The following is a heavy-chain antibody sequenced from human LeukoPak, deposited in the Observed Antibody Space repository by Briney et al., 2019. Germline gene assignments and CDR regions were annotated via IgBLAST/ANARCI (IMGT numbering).Heavy chain of an antibody. Sequence: ASVKVSCKASGCTFTGYYMHWVRQAPGQGLEWMGWINPNSGGTNYAQKFQGRVTMTRDTSISTAYMELSRLRSDDTAVYYCAREVYSYGWNWFDPWGQGTLVTVSS. D-gene: IGHD5-18*01. V-gene: IGHV1-2*02. CDR3: AREVYSYGWNWFDP. CDR1: GCTFTGYY. J-gene: IGHJ5*02. CDR2: INPNSGGT.